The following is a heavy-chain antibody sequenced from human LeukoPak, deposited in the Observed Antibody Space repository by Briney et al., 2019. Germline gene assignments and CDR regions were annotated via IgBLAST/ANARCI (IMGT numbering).Heavy chain of an antibody. CDR2: IRYDGSNK. Sequence: GGSLRLSCAASGFTFSSYAMSWVRQAPGKGLEWVAFIRYDGSNKYYADSVKGRFTISRDNSKNTLYLQMNSLRAEDTAVYYCARQDIVVVPAAMHFDYWGQGTLVTVSS. J-gene: IGHJ4*02. CDR1: GFTFSSYA. D-gene: IGHD2-2*01. V-gene: IGHV3-30*02. CDR3: ARQDIVVVPAAMHFDY.